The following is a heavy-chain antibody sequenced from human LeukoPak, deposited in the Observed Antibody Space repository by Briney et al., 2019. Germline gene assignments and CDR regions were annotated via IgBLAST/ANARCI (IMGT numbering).Heavy chain of an antibody. V-gene: IGHV3-7*04. CDR3: AKDRVGGALEF. J-gene: IGHJ4*02. Sequence: GGSLRLSCEASGFTFSKTWMSWVRQALGKGLEWVACIMEDGSVQKYVDSVRGRFTISRDNARNSLYLQMNSLRVEDTAVYYCAKDRVGGALEFWGQGTLVTVSS. CDR1: GFTFSKTW. CDR2: IMEDGSVQ. D-gene: IGHD2-21*01.